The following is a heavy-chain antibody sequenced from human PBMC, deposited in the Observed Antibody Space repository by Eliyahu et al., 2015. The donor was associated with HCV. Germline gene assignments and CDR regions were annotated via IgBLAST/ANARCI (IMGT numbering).Heavy chain of an antibody. J-gene: IGHJ4*02. CDR1: GYTFNSYG. Sequence: QVHLVQSGAEVKKPGASVKVSCTASGYTFNSYGIHWVRQAPGQGPWVIGWMGACYGNTDYAQKFQDRVTMTTDTSTTTAYMELRSLRSDDTAVYYCARDRFTVVVVAANPFDYWGQGTLVTVSS. V-gene: IGHV1-18*01. CDR3: ARDRFTVVVVAANPFDY. D-gene: IGHD2-15*01. CDR2: MGACYGNT.